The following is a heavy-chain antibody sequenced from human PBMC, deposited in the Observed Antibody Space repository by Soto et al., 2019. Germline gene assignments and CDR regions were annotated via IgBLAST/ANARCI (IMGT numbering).Heavy chain of an antibody. V-gene: IGHV3-21*01. Sequence: GSLNLSCSASGFTFIIYSMNWVRQAPGKGLEWFSSISSSSSYIYYADSVKGRFTISRDNAKNSLYLQMNSLRAEDTAVYYCARDSGVVTAPDYFDYWGQGNLVTVSS. CDR1: GFTFIIYS. D-gene: IGHD2-21*02. CDR3: ARDSGVVTAPDYFDY. CDR2: ISSSSSYI. J-gene: IGHJ4*02.